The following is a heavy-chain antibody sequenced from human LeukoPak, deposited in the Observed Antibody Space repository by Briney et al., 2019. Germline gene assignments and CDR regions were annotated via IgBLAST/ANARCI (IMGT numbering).Heavy chain of an antibody. Sequence: SVKVSCKASGGTFSSYAISWVRQAPEQGLEWMGGIIPIFGTANYAQKFQGRVTITADKSTSTAYMELSSLRSEDTAVYYCAPTYYYGSGSYGPFDYWGQGTLVTVSS. CDR1: GGTFSSYA. CDR3: APTYYYGSGSYGPFDY. D-gene: IGHD3-10*01. V-gene: IGHV1-69*06. CDR2: IIPIFGTA. J-gene: IGHJ4*02.